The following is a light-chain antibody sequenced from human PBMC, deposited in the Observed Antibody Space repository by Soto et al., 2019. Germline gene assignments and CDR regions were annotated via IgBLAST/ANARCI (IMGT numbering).Light chain of an antibody. V-gene: IGKV3-11*01. CDR1: QRVSSY. CDR3: QQRSNWPLT. CDR2: DAS. Sequence: EIMLTQSPATLSLSPGERATLSCRASQRVSSYLAWYQQKPGQAPRLLIYDASNRATGIPARFSGSGSGTDFTLTIRSLEPEDFAVYYCQQRSNWPLTFGGGTTVDI. J-gene: IGKJ4*01.